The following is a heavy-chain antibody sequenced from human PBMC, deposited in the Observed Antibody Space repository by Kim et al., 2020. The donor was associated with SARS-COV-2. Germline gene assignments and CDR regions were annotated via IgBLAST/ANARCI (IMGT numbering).Heavy chain of an antibody. Sequence: GGSLRLSCAASGFTFSSYAMSWVRQAPGKGLEWVSAISGSGGSTYYADSVKGRFTISRDNSKNTLYLQMNSLRAEDTAIYYCAKDYYHSSPEHYYYYGMDVWGQGTTVTVSS. CDR2: ISGSGGST. CDR3: AKDYYHSSPEHYYYYGMDV. D-gene: IGHD3-22*01. J-gene: IGHJ6*02. CDR1: GFTFSSYA. V-gene: IGHV3-23*01.